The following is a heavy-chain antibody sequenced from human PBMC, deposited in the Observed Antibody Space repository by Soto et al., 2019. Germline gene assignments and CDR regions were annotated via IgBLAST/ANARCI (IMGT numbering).Heavy chain of an antibody. CDR1: GSSFNTYY. V-gene: IGHV3-21*01. D-gene: IGHD3-10*01. CDR3: ATAQGLRGVLLTGFDS. Sequence: GGSLRLSCAASGSSFNTYYMNWVRQAPGKGLEWVSSISRSSDYIHYAESVKGRFTISRDNAKNSLYLQMNSLSAEDTAVYYCATAQGLRGVLLTGFDSWGQGTVVTVSS. CDR2: ISRSSDYI. J-gene: IGHJ4*02.